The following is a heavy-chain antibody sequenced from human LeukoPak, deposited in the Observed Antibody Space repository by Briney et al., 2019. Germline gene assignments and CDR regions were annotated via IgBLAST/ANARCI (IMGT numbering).Heavy chain of an antibody. D-gene: IGHD5-12*01. CDR1: GFTVSSNS. CDR2: IKQDGSEK. CDR3: VRVSSTFLGNSGYDYSGGDY. V-gene: IGHV3-7*01. J-gene: IGHJ4*02. Sequence: GGSLRLSCTVSGFTVSSNSMSWVRQAPGKGLEWVANIKQDGSEKYYVDSVKGRFTISRDNAKNSLYLQMNSLRAEDTAVYYCVRVSSTFLGNSGYDYSGGDYWGQGTLVTVSS.